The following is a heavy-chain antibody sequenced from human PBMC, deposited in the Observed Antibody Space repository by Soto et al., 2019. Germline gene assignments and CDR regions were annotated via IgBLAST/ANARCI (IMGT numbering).Heavy chain of an antibody. V-gene: IGHV4-30-2*01. CDR2: SYHSGST. CDR3: ARGGRVAAAEYDHYGMDA. Sequence: SETLSLTCAVSGGAISSGGYSWSWIGQPPGKGLEWIGYSYHSGSTYYNPPLKSRVTISVDRSKNQFSLKLSSVTDADTAVYYCARGGRVAAAEYDHYGMDARGPGTKVTV. J-gene: IGHJ6*02. CDR1: GGAISSGGYS. D-gene: IGHD6-13*01.